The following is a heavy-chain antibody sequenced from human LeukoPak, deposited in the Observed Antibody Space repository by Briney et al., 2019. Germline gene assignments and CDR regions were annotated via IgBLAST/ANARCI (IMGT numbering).Heavy chain of an antibody. CDR2: ISSSSSYI. CDR3: ARDRARVVRSAFDI. CDR1: GFTFSSYS. Sequence: GGSLRLSCAASGFTFSSYSMNWVRQAPGKGLEWVSSISSSSSYIYYADSVKGRFTISRDNAKNSLYLQMNSLRAEDTAVYYCARDRARVVRSAFDIWGQGTMVTVSS. J-gene: IGHJ3*02. V-gene: IGHV3-21*04. D-gene: IGHD2-21*01.